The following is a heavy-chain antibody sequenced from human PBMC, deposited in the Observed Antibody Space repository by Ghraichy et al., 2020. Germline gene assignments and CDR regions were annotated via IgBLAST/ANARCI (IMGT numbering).Heavy chain of an antibody. D-gene: IGHD3-10*01. CDR3: AKDHDITDNPWGWFDP. J-gene: IGHJ5*02. CDR1: GFIFSSYA. V-gene: IGHV3-23*01. CDR2: ISGSGSAT. Sequence: GGSLRLSCAGSGFIFSSYAMSWVRQAPGKGLEWVSSISGSGSATFYADSVKGRFTISRDNYKNTLSLQMNSLRAEDTAVYYCAKDHDITDNPWGWFDPWGQGTLVTVSS.